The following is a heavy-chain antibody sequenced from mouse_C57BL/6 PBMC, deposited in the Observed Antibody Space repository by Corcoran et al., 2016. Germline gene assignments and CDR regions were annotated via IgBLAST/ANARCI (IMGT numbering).Heavy chain of an antibody. CDR1: GYTFTDYY. V-gene: IGHV1-26*01. D-gene: IGHD1-1*01. CDR2: INPNNGGT. Sequence: EVQLQQSGPELVKPGASVKISCKASGYTFTDYYMNWVKQSHGKSLEWIGDINPNNGGTSYNQKFKGKATLTVDKSSSTAYMELRSLTSEDSAVYYCARRCLITTVVEDYWGQGTTLTVSS. J-gene: IGHJ2*01. CDR3: ARRCLITTVVEDY.